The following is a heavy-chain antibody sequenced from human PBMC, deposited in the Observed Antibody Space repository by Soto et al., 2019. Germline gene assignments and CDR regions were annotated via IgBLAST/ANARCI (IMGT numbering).Heavy chain of an antibody. CDR3: ARVHSSSYHYFDY. CDR1: GFTFSSYA. Sequence: GGSLRLSCAAPGFTFSSYAMSWVRQAPGKGLEWVSYISSSSSTIYYADSVKGRFTISRDNAKNSLYLQMNSLRDEDTAVYYCARVHSSSYHYFDYWGQGTLVTVSS. V-gene: IGHV3-48*02. D-gene: IGHD6-13*01. CDR2: ISSSSSTI. J-gene: IGHJ4*02.